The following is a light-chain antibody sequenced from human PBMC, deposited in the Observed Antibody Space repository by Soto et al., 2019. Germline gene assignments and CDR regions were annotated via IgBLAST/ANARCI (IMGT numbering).Light chain of an antibody. CDR2: EAN. V-gene: IGLV2-23*01. J-gene: IGLJ2*01. Sequence: QSVLTQPASVSGSPGQSITISCTGTSSDVGSYNLVSWYQQHPGKAPKLMIYEANKRPSGVSDRFSGSKSGNTASLTISGLQAEDEAEYYCSSYAGYSTSVVFVGGTKLTVL. CDR3: SSYAGYSTSVV. CDR1: SSDVGSYNL.